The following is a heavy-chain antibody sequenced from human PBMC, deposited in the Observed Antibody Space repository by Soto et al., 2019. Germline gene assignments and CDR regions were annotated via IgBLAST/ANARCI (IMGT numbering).Heavy chain of an antibody. CDR1: GFIFSSYG. CDR3: AKNPGYYYDSTGYHFDY. J-gene: IGHJ4*02. V-gene: IGHV3-33*06. D-gene: IGHD3-22*01. Sequence: GGSLRLSCAASGFIFSSYGMHWVRQAPGKGLEWVAVIWYDGSNKYYADSVKGRFTISRDNSKNTLYLQMNSLRAEDTAVYYCAKNPGYYYDSTGYHFDYWGQGTLVTSPQ. CDR2: IWYDGSNK.